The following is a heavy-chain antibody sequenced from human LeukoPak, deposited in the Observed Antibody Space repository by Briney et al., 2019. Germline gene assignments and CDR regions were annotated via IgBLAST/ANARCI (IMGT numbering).Heavy chain of an antibody. Sequence: PGGSLRLSCAASGFTVNSNYLSWVRQAPGKGLEWVSTLYNTGNTYYADSVKGRFSISRDNSKNTLFLQMNSLRAEDTAVYYCARERSKDWLLLDAFDIWGQGTMVTVSS. D-gene: IGHD3/OR15-3a*01. J-gene: IGHJ3*02. CDR2: LYNTGNT. V-gene: IGHV3-53*01. CDR1: GFTVNSNY. CDR3: ARERSKDWLLLDAFDI.